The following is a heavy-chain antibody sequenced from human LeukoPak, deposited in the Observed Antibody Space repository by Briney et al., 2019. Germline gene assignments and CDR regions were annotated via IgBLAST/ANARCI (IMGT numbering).Heavy chain of an antibody. J-gene: IGHJ6*02. CDR1: GFTLSSYE. V-gene: IGHV3-48*03. CDR2: ISSSGSTI. Sequence: GGSLRLSCAASGFTLSSYEMNWVRQAPGKGLEWVSYISSSGSTIYYADSVKGRFTISRDNAKNSLYLQMNSLRAEDTAVYYCARVGGDWDYYYYGMDVWGQGTTVTVSS. CDR3: ARVGGDWDYYYYGMDV. D-gene: IGHD2-21*02.